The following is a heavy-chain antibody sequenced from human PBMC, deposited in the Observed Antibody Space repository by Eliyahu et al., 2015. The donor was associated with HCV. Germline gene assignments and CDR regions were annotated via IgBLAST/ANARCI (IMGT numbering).Heavy chain of an antibody. Sequence: QVQLQESGPGLVKPSETLSLTCXXSGGXIXXYDWSWIRQPPGKGLEWIGYIHYSGSTNYNPSLKSRVTISVDTSKNQFSLNLTSVTAADTAMYYCASGGGGIAVTGTGGWFDPWGQGTLVTVSS. V-gene: IGHV4-59*01. J-gene: IGHJ5*02. CDR1: GGXIXXYD. CDR3: ASGGGGIAVTGTGGWFDP. D-gene: IGHD6-19*01. CDR2: IHYSGST.